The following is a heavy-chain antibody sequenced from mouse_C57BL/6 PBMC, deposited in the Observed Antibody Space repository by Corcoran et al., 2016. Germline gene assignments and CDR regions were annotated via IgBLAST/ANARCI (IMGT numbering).Heavy chain of an antibody. V-gene: IGHV9-3*01. Sequence: QIQLVQSGPELKKPGETVKISCKASGYTFTTYGMSWVKQAPGKGLKWMGWINTYSGVPTYADDFKGRFAFSLETSASTAYLQINNLKNEDTATYFCARYDYDGGAWFAYWGQGPLVTVSA. CDR3: ARYDYDGGAWFAY. J-gene: IGHJ3*01. D-gene: IGHD2-4*01. CDR1: GYTFTTYG. CDR2: INTYSGVP.